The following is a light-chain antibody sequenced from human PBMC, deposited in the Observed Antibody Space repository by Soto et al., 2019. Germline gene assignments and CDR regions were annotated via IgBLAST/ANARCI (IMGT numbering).Light chain of an antibody. CDR3: QSYDRHVWV. CDR2: GNS. V-gene: IGLV1-40*01. Sequence: QSVLTQPPSVSGAPGQRVTISCTGSSSNIGAGYDVHWYQQLPGTAPKLLIYGNSNRPSGVPDRFSVSKSGTSASLAITGLQAEDEANYYCQSYDRHVWVLGGGTKLTVL. J-gene: IGLJ3*02. CDR1: SSNIGAGYD.